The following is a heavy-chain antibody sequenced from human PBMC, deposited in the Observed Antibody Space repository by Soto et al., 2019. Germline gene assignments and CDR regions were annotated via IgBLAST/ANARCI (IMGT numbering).Heavy chain of an antibody. J-gene: IGHJ5*02. D-gene: IGHD2-15*01. V-gene: IGHV4-4*02. CDR2: VFHKGIT. CDR3: ARDAADSGESDIFDQ. CDR1: GDSFKSNVW. Sequence: QVQLQESGPRQVSPSGTLSLSCNVYGDSFKSNVWWCWVRPRPGKGLEWIGEVFHKGITDYNPSFASRVTMSVDKSRNQFSLLTTSLTASDTAKYYCARDAADSGESDIFDQWGQGIMVAVSS.